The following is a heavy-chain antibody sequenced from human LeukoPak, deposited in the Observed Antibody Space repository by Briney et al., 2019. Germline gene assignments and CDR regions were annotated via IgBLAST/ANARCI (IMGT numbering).Heavy chain of an antibody. CDR2: IYHSGST. D-gene: IGHD3-10*01. Sequence: SGTLSLTCAVSGGSISSSNWWSWVRQPPGKGLEWIGEIYHSGSTSYNPSLKSRVTISVDKSKNQFSLKLSSVTAADTAVYYCARKWAMVRGVKPYYFDYWGQGTLVTVSS. V-gene: IGHV4-4*02. J-gene: IGHJ4*02. CDR3: ARKWAMVRGVKPYYFDY. CDR1: GGSISSSNW.